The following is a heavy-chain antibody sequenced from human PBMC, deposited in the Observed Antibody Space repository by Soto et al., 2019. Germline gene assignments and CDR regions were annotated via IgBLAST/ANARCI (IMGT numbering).Heavy chain of an antibody. CDR2: IWYDGSNK. Sequence: GGSLRLSCAASGFTFSSYGMHWVRQAPGKGLEWVAVIWYDGSNKYYADSVKGRFTISRDNSKNTLYLQMNSLRAEDTAVYYCARDTSNWTGDVTFDYWGQGTLVTVSS. D-gene: IGHD1-1*01. CDR3: ARDTSNWTGDVTFDY. CDR1: GFTFSSYG. J-gene: IGHJ4*02. V-gene: IGHV3-33*01.